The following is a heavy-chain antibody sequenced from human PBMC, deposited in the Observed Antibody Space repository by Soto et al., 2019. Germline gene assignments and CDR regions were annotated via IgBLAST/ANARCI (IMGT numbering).Heavy chain of an antibody. CDR3: AKDRQGGVWSGYALYFDY. CDR1: GFTFSSYA. Sequence: GGSLRLSCAASGFTFSSYAMGWVRQAPGKGLEWVSAISGSGGSTYYADSVKGRFTISRDNSKNTLYLQMNSLRAEDTAVYYCAKDRQGGVWSGYALYFDYWGQGTLVTVSS. D-gene: IGHD3-3*01. J-gene: IGHJ4*02. CDR2: ISGSGGST. V-gene: IGHV3-23*01.